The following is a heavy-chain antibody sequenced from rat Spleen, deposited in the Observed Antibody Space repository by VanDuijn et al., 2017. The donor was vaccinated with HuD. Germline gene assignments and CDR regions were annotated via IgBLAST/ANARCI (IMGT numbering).Heavy chain of an antibody. D-gene: IGHD5-1*01. CDR3: LTGGDH. Sequence: EVQLAESGGGLVQPGRSLKLSCAASGFTFSNSGMAWVRQAPTKGLEWVATIRYDGDNTFYRDSVKGRFTVSRDNAKSTLYLQMNSLQTEDTAMYFCLTGGDHWGQGVMVTVSS. CDR2: IRYDGDNT. V-gene: IGHV5-29*01. CDR1: GFTFSNSG. J-gene: IGHJ2*01.